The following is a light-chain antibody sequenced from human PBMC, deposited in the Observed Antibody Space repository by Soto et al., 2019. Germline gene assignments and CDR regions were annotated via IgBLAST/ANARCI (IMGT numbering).Light chain of an antibody. CDR3: QQSSNTPYT. V-gene: IGKV1-39*01. CDR2: AAS. CDR1: QTISSY. Sequence: DIQMTQSPSSLSASVGDRVTITCRASQTISSYLSWYQQKRGRAPKLLIYAASSLQSRVPSRFSGSGSGTDFTLTIRSLQPEDLASYYCQQSSNTPYTFGQGTKLEI. J-gene: IGKJ2*01.